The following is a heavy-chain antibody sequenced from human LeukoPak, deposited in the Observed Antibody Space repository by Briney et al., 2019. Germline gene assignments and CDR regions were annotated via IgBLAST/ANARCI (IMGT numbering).Heavy chain of an antibody. Sequence: PGGSLRLSCATSGFNFSDSRMTWVRQAPGKGLQWVANINRDGTEKHFLDSVEGRFIISRDNAKKSLYLQMSSLRPQDTAVYFCVRGDWYFEAWGQGTLVTVSS. V-gene: IGHV3-7*04. CDR2: INRDGTEK. J-gene: IGHJ4*02. CDR1: GFNFSDSR. D-gene: IGHD2-21*01. CDR3: VRGDWYFEA.